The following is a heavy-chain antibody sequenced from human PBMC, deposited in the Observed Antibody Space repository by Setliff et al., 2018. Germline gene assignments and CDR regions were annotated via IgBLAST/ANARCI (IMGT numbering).Heavy chain of an antibody. J-gene: IGHJ6*02. V-gene: IGHV3-48*03. CDR3: ARRLPYFGMDV. D-gene: IGHD2-15*01. CDR2: IANRGNTV. Sequence: GGSLRLSCAASGFTFSSYEMIWVRQAPGKGLEWVSYIANRGNTVYYADSVEGRFTVSRDNANNSLYLQMDSLKAEDTAVYYCARRLPYFGMDVWGQGTTVTVSS. CDR1: GFTFSSYE.